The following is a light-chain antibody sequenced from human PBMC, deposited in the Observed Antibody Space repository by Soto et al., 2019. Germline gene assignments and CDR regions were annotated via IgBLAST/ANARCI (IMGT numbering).Light chain of an antibody. CDR3: QQRSNWRALT. Sequence: EIVLTQSPATLSLSAGERATLSCRASQSVSSYLAWYQQKPGQAPRLLIYDASNRATGIPARFSGSGSETDFTLTISSLEPEDFAVYYCQQRSNWRALTFGGGTKVEIK. V-gene: IGKV3-11*01. J-gene: IGKJ4*01. CDR1: QSVSSY. CDR2: DAS.